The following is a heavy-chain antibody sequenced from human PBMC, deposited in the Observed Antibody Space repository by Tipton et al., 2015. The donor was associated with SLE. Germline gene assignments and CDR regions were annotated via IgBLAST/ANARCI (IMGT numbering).Heavy chain of an antibody. Sequence: TLSLTCTVSGGSISSHYWSWIRQPPGKGLEWIGYIYYSGSTNYNPSLKSRVTISVDTSKNHFSLKLSSVTAADTAVYYCAKGLGGYYFDYWGQGTVVTVSS. V-gene: IGHV4-59*11. J-gene: IGHJ4*02. CDR2: IYYSGST. CDR1: GGSISSHY. CDR3: AKGLGGYYFDY. D-gene: IGHD3-16*01.